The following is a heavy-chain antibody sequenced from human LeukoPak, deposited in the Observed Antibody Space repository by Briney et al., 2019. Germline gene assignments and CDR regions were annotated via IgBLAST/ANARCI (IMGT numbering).Heavy chain of an antibody. J-gene: IGHJ6*02. Sequence: GGSLRLSCAASGFTVSSNYMSWVRQAPGKGLEWVSVIYSGGSTYYADSVKGRFTISRGNSKNTLYLQMNSLRAEDTAVYYCARDLISYSSSSGYYYHYGMDVWGQGTTVTVSS. CDR1: GFTVSSNY. CDR2: IYSGGST. CDR3: ARDLISYSSSSGYYYHYGMDV. V-gene: IGHV3-66*01. D-gene: IGHD6-6*01.